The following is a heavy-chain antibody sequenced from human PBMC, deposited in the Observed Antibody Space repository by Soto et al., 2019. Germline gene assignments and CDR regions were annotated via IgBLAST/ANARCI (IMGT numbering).Heavy chain of an antibody. Sequence: SETLSLTCTVSGGSISSGGYYWSWIRQHPGKGLEWIGYIYYSGSTNYNPSLKSRVTISVDTSKNQFSLKLSSVTAADTAVYYCARDWRFGESPGNWFDPWGQGTLVTVSS. CDR3: ARDWRFGESPGNWFDP. V-gene: IGHV4-61*08. CDR1: GGSISSGGYY. J-gene: IGHJ5*02. D-gene: IGHD3-10*01. CDR2: IYYSGST.